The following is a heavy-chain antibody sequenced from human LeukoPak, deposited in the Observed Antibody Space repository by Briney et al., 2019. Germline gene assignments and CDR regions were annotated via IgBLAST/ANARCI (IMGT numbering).Heavy chain of an antibody. D-gene: IGHD6-6*01. CDR1: GDSISSYY. CDR2: IHTSGGP. J-gene: IGHJ4*02. CDR3: ARETAELGRSFDY. V-gene: IGHV4-4*07. Sequence: PSETLSLTCTVSGDSISSYYWGWVRPPAGKGLEWIGRIHTSGGPNHNPCLTSRVTMSVDTSKIQFSLKLTSVTAADTAVYYCARETAELGRSFDYWGQGAQVTVSS.